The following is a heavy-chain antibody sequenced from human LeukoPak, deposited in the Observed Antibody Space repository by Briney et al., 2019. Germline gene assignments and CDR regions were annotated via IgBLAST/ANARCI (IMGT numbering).Heavy chain of an antibody. V-gene: IGHV1-18*01. CDR1: GYTFTSYG. CDR3: ARDPTIFGVESDWYFDL. D-gene: IGHD3-3*01. Sequence: ASVKXSCKASGYTFTSYGISWVRQAPGQGLEWMGWISAYNGNTNYAQKLQGRVTMTTDTSTSTAYMELRSLRSDDTAVYYCARDPTIFGVESDWYFDLWGRGTLVTVSS. CDR2: ISAYNGNT. J-gene: IGHJ2*01.